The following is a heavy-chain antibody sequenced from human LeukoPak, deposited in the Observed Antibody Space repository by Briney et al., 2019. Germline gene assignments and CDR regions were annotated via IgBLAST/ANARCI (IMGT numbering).Heavy chain of an antibody. D-gene: IGHD3-10*01. CDR2: IRYDGSNK. J-gene: IGHJ4*02. CDR3: ARDLNRLWFGELVDY. Sequence: PGGSLRLSCAASGFTFSSYGMHWVRQAPGKGLEWVAFIRYDGSNKYYADSVKGRFTISRDNSKNTLYLQMNSLRAEDTAVYYCARDLNRLWFGELVDYWGQGTLVTVSS. CDR1: GFTFSSYG. V-gene: IGHV3-30*02.